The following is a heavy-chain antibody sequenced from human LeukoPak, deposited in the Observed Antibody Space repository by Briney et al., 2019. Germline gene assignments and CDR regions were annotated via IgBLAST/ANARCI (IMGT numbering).Heavy chain of an antibody. CDR3: ARGRYCSADICSGGDAFDI. Sequence: SSETLSLTCTVSGGSINNYYWSWIRQPAGKGLEWIGRIYTRGSTNYNPSLKSRVTMSVDTSKNQFSLKLSSVIAADTAVYYCARGRYCSADICSGGDAFDIWGQGTMVSVSS. CDR2: IYTRGST. J-gene: IGHJ3*02. V-gene: IGHV4-4*07. CDR1: GGSINNYY. D-gene: IGHD2-15*01.